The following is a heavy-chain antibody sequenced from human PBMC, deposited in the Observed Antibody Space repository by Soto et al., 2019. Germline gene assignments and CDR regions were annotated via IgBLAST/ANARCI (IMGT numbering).Heavy chain of an antibody. V-gene: IGHV5-10-1*01. CDR3: ARHHVYYGMDV. CDR1: GYSFSTYW. J-gene: IGHJ6*02. Sequence: GESLKISCKGSGYSFSTYWISWVRQMPGKGLEWMGRIDPSDSYTNYSPSFQGHVTISVDKSSSTAYLQWSSLKASDTAMYYCARHHVYYGMDVWGQGTTVTVSS. CDR2: IDPSDSYT.